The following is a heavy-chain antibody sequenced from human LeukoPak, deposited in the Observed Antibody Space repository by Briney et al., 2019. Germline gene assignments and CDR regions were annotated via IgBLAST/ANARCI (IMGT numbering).Heavy chain of an antibody. CDR1: GFTFSSYS. Sequence: PGGSLRLSCAASGFTFSSYSMNWVRQAPGKGLEWVSSISSSSSYIYYADSVKGRFTISRDNAKNSLYLQMNSLRAEDTAVYYCARNFDFWSDPWGETYYYYLGVWGKGTTVTVSS. CDR2: ISSSSSYI. V-gene: IGHV3-21*01. D-gene: IGHD3-3*01. CDR3: ARNFDFWSDPWGETYYYYLGV. J-gene: IGHJ6*03.